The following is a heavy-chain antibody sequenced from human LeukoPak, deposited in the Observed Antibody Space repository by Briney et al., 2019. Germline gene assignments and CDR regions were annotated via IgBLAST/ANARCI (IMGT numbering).Heavy chain of an antibody. V-gene: IGHV4-34*01. Sequence: SETLSLTCAVYGGSLSGSYWSWIRQPPGKGLEWIGYIYHSGSTYYNPPLKSRVTISVDRSKNQFSLKLSSVTAADTAVYYCARVLRGLNWFDPWGQGTLVTVSS. CDR2: IYHSGST. D-gene: IGHD3-3*01. CDR3: ARVLRGLNWFDP. CDR1: GGSLSGSY. J-gene: IGHJ5*02.